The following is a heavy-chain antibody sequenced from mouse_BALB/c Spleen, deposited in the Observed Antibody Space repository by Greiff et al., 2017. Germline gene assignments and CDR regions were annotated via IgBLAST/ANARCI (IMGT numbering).Heavy chain of an antibody. CDR3: AKPDRDYSAGFAY. CDR2: IWGDGST. Sequence: VQLRGSGPGLVAPSQSLSITCPVPGFSLTGYGVSWVRQPPGKGLEWLGVIWGDGSTNYHSALISRLSISKDNSKSQVFLKLNSLQTDDTATYYCAKPDRDYSAGFAYWGQGTLVTVSA. D-gene: IGHD1-1*01. J-gene: IGHJ3*01. CDR1: GFSLTGYG. V-gene: IGHV2-3*01.